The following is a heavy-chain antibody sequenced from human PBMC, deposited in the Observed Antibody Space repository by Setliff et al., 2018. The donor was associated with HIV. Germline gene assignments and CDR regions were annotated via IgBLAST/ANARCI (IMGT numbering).Heavy chain of an antibody. CDR2: IYYSGSS. CDR3: ASQDYDFWSGYYTWNY. CDR1: GGSITSSSNY. J-gene: IGHJ4*02. V-gene: IGHV4-39*01. D-gene: IGHD3-3*01. Sequence: SETLSLTCTVSGGSITSSSNYWGWIRQPPGKGLEWIGSIYYSGSSYYNPSLKSRVTISVDTSKNQFSLKLSSVTAADTAVYYCASQDYDFWSGYYTWNYWGQGTLVTVSS.